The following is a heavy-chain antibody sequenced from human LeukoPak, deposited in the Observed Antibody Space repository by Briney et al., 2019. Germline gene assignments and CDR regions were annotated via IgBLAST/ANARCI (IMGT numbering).Heavy chain of an antibody. V-gene: IGHV1-2*06. CDR3: ARAGRYCSGGSCYYIY. Sequence: ASVKVSCKASGYTFTGYYMHWVRQAPGQGVEWMGRINPNSGGTNYAQKFQARFTMTRDTSISTAYMELSRLRSDDTAVYYCARAGRYCSGGSCYYIYWGQGTLVTVSS. CDR1: GYTFTGYY. CDR2: INPNSGGT. J-gene: IGHJ4*02. D-gene: IGHD2-15*01.